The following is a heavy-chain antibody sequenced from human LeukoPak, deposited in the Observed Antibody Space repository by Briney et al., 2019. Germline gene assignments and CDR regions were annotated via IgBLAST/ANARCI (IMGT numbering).Heavy chain of an antibody. CDR2: ISGSGGST. J-gene: IGHJ6*02. CDR3: ARDRRIVIDDYYYGMDV. D-gene: IGHD3-22*01. Sequence: PGGSLRLSCAASGFTFSSYAMSWVRQAPGKGLEWVSGISGSGGSTYYADSVKGRFTISRDNAKNSLYLQMNSLRAEDTAVYYCARDRRIVIDDYYYGMDVWGQGTTVTVSS. CDR1: GFTFSSYA. V-gene: IGHV3-23*01.